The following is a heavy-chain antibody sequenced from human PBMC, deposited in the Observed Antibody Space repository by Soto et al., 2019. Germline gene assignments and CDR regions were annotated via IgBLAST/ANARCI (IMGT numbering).Heavy chain of an antibody. CDR3: AVPTGIEVTGPDY. V-gene: IGHV3-23*01. D-gene: IGHD6-19*01. Sequence: EVQLLESGGGLVQPGGSLRLSCAASGFTFRSYAMSWVRQAAGKGLEWVSAIGGSGADTYYADSVKGRFTISRDNSKNTLYLQMNRLRAEDTAIYYCAVPTGIEVTGPDYWGQGALVSVSS. J-gene: IGHJ4*02. CDR1: GFTFRSYA. CDR2: IGGSGADT.